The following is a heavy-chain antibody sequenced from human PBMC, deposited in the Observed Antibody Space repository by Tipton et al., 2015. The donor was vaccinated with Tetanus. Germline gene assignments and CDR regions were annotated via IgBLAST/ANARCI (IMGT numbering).Heavy chain of an antibody. J-gene: IGHJ3*02. CDR1: GDSLSNGDYY. CDR2: IYYSGST. Sequence: LRLSCTVSGDSLSNGDYYWSWIRQPPGKGLESIGYIYYSGSTYYNPSLKSRVTMSMDTSKNQFSLKLNSVTVADTAVYFCARVLRYSTRGGWDDAFDIWGQGTMVTVSS. V-gene: IGHV4-30-4*01. CDR3: ARVLRYSTRGGWDDAFDI. D-gene: IGHD2-8*02.